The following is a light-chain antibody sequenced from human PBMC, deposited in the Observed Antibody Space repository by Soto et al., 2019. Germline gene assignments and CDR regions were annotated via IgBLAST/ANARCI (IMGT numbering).Light chain of an antibody. V-gene: IGKV3-11*01. CDR2: DAS. J-gene: IGKJ4*01. CDR1: QSVSGY. Sequence: IVLTQSPATLSLSPGNRATLSCRASQSVSGYLAWYQQTPGQAPRLLIDDASNRATGIPARFSASGSGTDFTLTIPSLEPEDFAVYYCQQRSNWPSTFGGGNKVEI. CDR3: QQRSNWPST.